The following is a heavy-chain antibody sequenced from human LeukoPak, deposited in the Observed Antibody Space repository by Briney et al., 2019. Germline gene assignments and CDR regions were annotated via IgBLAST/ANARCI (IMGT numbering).Heavy chain of an antibody. CDR3: VRLPDYYYYMDV. V-gene: IGHV4-39*01. CDR1: NGSISSSSYY. Sequence: SETLCLTCIVSNGSISSSSYYWGWIRQPPGKGLEWIGSLYYSGSTYYNPSLKTRVTISVDTSKSQFSLKLDSVTAADTAVYYCVRLPDYYYYMDVWGRGTSVTVSS. CDR2: LYYSGST. J-gene: IGHJ6*03. D-gene: IGHD1-14*01.